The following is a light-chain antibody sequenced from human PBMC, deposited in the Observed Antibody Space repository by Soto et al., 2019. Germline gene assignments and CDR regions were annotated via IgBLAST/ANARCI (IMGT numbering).Light chain of an antibody. J-gene: IGKJ4*01. Sequence: EIVLTQSPDTLSLSPGERATLSCRASQSVSSSFLAWYHQKPGQAPRLLIYRASSRATGIPDRFTGSGSGTDFTLTISRLEPEDFAVYCCQQYESSPLTFGGGTKVEIK. CDR1: QSVSSSF. CDR2: RAS. V-gene: IGKV3-20*01. CDR3: QQYESSPLT.